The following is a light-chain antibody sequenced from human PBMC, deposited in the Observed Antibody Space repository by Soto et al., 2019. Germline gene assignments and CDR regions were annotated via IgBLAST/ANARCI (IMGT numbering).Light chain of an antibody. J-gene: IGLJ1*01. V-gene: IGLV2-14*01. CDR1: SSDVGGYNY. CDR3: SSYTSSSTLYV. CDR2: DVS. Sequence: QSVLTQPASVSGSPGQSITISCTGTSSDVGGYNYVSWYQQYPGKAPKLMIYDVSNQPSGISNRFSGSKSGNTASLTISGLQAEDEADYYCSSYTSSSTLYVFGTGTKLTVL.